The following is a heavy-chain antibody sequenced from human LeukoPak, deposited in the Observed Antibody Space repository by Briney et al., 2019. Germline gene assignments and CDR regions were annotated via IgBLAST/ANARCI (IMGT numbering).Heavy chain of an antibody. CDR3: ARRLSPRGAFDY. V-gene: IGHV3-7*01. J-gene: IGHJ4*02. CDR2: IDQDGSEK. Sequence: GGSLRLSCAASGFTFSSYAMSWVRQVPGKGLEWVANIDQDGSEKYYVDSVKGRFTISRDNAKNSLYLQMNSLRAEDTAVYYCARRLSPRGAFDYWGQGTLVTVSS. D-gene: IGHD3-16*01. CDR1: GFTFSSYA.